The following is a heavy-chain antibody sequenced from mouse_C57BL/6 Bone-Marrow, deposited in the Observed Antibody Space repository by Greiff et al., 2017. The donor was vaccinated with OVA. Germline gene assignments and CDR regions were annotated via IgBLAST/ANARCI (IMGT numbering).Heavy chain of an antibody. CDR1: CYPLPSYG. CDR3: ALTQYFDV. D-gene: IGHD4-1*01. J-gene: IGHJ1*03. V-gene: IGHV1-81*01. CDR2: IYPRSGNN. Sequence: VQPPASGAELARPGASVKLSCHASCYPLPSYGISWVKQRTGPGLEWIGEIYPRSGNNYYNEKFKGKATLTADKSSSTAYMELRSLTSEDSAVYFCALTQYFDVWGTGTTVTVSS.